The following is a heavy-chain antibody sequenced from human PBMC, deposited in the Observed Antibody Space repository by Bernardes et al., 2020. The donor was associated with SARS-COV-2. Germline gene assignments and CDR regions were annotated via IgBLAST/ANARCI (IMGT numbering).Heavy chain of an antibody. J-gene: IGHJ4*02. Sequence: ASVKVSCKASGDTLSRYGITRVRRPAGHGLEGMGGPSAHNGQTIHAQKLKGRGTMTTDTSTNTAYMELRSLRSDDTAVYHCARDIGISLAGTDFAYWGQGTLVTVSS. CDR3: ARDIGISLAGTDFAY. D-gene: IGHD6-19*01. V-gene: IGHV1-18*01. CDR1: GDTLSRYG. CDR2: PSAHNGQT.